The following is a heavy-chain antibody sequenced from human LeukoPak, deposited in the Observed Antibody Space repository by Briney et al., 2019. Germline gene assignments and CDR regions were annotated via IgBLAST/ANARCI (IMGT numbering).Heavy chain of an antibody. V-gene: IGHV3-30-3*01. J-gene: IGHJ4*02. CDR2: ISYDGSNK. Sequence: GGSLRLSCAASGFTFSSYAMHWVRQAPGKGLEWVAVISYDGSNKYYADSVKGRFTISRDNSKNTLYLQMNSLRAEDTAVYYCARDSAVRNVDCLNYWGQGTLVTVSS. CDR1: GFTFSSYA. D-gene: IGHD3-10*01. CDR3: ARDSAVRNVDCLNY.